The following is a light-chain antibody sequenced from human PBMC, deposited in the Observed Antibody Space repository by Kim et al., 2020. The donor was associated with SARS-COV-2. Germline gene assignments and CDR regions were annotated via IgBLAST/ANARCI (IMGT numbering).Light chain of an antibody. V-gene: IGKV1-39*01. CDR3: QQSSTTPLT. J-gene: IGKJ4*01. Sequence: DIQMTHSPSSLSASVGDRVTITCRASQSIYNFLNWYQQKPGKAPKLLIYGAYNLQSGVPSRFSGSGSGTDFSLTISSLQPEDFATYYCQQSSTTPLTFGGGTKVDIK. CDR1: QSIYNF. CDR2: GAY.